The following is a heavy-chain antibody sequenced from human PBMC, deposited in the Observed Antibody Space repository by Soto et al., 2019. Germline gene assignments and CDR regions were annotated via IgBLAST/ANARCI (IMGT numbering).Heavy chain of an antibody. CDR1: GGSVTNSSYY. D-gene: IGHD4-17*01. J-gene: IGHJ4*02. CDR2: VYYRGRS. V-gene: IGHV4-39*01. CDR3: VSQRTTVLTQAYFDY. Sequence: SETLSLTCTVSGGSVTNSSYYWGWIRHSPGKGLEWIGSVYYRGRSYSKSSVKSRVTISVDTSKNQFSLNFNFVTASDTALYYCVSQRTTVLTQAYFDYWGPGALVTVSS.